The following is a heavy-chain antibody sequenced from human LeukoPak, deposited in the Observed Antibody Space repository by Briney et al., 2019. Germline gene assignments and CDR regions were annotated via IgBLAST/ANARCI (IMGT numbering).Heavy chain of an antibody. V-gene: IGHV1-24*01. D-gene: IGHD1-7*01. CDR3: ARDLADWNYWYYYGMDV. Sequence: ASVKVSCKVSGYTLTELSMHWVRQAPGKGLEWMGGFDPEDGETIYAQKFQGRVTMTEDTSTDTAYMELSSLRSEDTAVYYCARDLADWNYWYYYGMDVWGQGTTVTVSS. CDR2: FDPEDGET. J-gene: IGHJ6*02. CDR1: GYTLTELS.